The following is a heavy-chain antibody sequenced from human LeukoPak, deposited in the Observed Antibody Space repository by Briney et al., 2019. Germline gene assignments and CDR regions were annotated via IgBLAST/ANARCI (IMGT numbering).Heavy chain of an antibody. CDR1: GYSFSNNA. V-gene: IGHV1-3*01. CDR3: ARGIWDSGHYHLDC. D-gene: IGHD6-19*01. J-gene: IGHJ4*02. CDR2: INAGNGKT. Sequence: GATVKVSCKASGYSFSNNAIHWVRQAPGQRFEWMGWINAGNGKTKYSLNLQGRVTLTRDTSATTAYMELSSLTSEDTAVYHCARGIWDSGHYHLDCWGQGTPVTVSS.